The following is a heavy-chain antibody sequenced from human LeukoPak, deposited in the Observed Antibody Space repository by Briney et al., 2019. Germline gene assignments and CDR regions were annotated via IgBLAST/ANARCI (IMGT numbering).Heavy chain of an antibody. CDR2: ISGSGGST. J-gene: IGHJ3*02. CDR3: AKIPRRDGYNYAFDI. CDR1: GFTFSSYA. Sequence: GGSLRLSCAASGFTFSSYAMSWVRQAPGKGLEWVSAISGSGGSTYSADSVKGRFTISRDNSKNTLYLQMNSLRAEDTAVYYCAKIPRRDGYNYAFDIWGQGTMVTVSS. D-gene: IGHD5-24*01. V-gene: IGHV3-23*01.